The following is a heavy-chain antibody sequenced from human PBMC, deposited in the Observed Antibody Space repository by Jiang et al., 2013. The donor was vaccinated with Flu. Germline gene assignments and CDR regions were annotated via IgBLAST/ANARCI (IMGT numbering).Heavy chain of an antibody. Sequence: GAEVKKPGASVKVSCKASGYTFTSYAMHWVRQAPGQRLEWMGWVNAGNGNTKYSQKFQGRVTITRDTSASTAYMELSSLRSEDTAVYYCAKNTVTMNKLVHWFDPWGQGTLVTVSS. J-gene: IGHJ5*02. D-gene: IGHD4-17*01. V-gene: IGHV1-3*01. CDR3: AKNTVTMNKLVHWFDP. CDR1: GYTFTSYA. CDR2: VNAGNGNT.